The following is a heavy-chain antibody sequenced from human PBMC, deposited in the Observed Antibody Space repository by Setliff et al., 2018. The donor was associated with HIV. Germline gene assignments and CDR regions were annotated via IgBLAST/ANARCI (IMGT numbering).Heavy chain of an antibody. Sequence: SETLSLTCTVSGGSISSYYWSWIRQPAGKGLEWIGRIYTSGSTNYNPSLKSRVTMSVDTSKNQFSLRLNSVTAADTAVYYCARLRDKYDSATFYRPLYFFDYWGQGTQVTVSS. J-gene: IGHJ4*02. D-gene: IGHD3-3*01. CDR3: ARLRDKYDSATFYRPLYFFDY. V-gene: IGHV4-4*07. CDR2: IYTSGST. CDR1: GGSISSYY.